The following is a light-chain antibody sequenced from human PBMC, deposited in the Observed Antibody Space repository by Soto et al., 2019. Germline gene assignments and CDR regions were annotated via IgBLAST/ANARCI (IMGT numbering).Light chain of an antibody. Sequence: QSALTQPPSASGSPVQSVTISCTGTSSDVGGYNYVSWYQKYPGRAPKLMVYEVTKRPSGVPDRFSGSKSGNTASLTVSGRQAEVEADSSSSSYAARNTSYSVCRGAPTLTV. V-gene: IGLV2-8*01. CDR2: EVT. J-gene: IGLJ3*02. CDR1: SSDVGGYNY. CDR3: SSYAARNTSYSV.